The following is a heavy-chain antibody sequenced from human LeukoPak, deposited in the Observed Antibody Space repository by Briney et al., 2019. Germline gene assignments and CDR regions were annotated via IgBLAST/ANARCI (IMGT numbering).Heavy chain of an antibody. V-gene: IGHV3-30-3*01. CDR3: ARQDYAGTFDI. J-gene: IGHJ3*02. D-gene: IGHD4-17*01. CDR1: GFTFSNFA. CDR2: ISYDGSNK. Sequence: GGSLRLSCTASGFTFSNFAIHWVRQAPGKGLEWVAIISYDGSNKYCADSVKGRFTISRDNSKNTLSLQMDSLRAEDTAVYYCARQDYAGTFDIWGQGTAVTVYS.